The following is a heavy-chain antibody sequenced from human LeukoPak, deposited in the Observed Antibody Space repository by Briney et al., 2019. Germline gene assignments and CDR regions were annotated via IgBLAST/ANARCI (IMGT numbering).Heavy chain of an antibody. J-gene: IGHJ5*02. D-gene: IGHD6-19*01. CDR1: GGSISSYY. CDR2: IYTSGST. CDR3: ARASYSSGWSGGXXWFDP. Sequence: SETLSLTCTVSGGSISSYYWSWIRQPAGKGLEWIGRIYTSGSTNYNPSLKSRVTMSVDTSKNQFSLKLSSVTAADTAVYYCARASYSSGWSGGXXWFDPWGQGTLVTVSS. V-gene: IGHV4-4*07.